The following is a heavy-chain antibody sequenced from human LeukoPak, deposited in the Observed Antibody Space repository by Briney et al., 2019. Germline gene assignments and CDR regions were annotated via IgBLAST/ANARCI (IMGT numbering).Heavy chain of an antibody. CDR2: IREDGGEK. Sequence: GGSLRLSCAATGFTFTKHWMSWVRQTKDKGLECVAKIREDGGEKHYVDSVKGRFTISRDNAKNSVYLQMNSLSVDDTAVYYCARDYRGGWNDYWGQGTLVTVSS. CDR1: GFTFTKHW. J-gene: IGHJ4*02. V-gene: IGHV3-7*01. D-gene: IGHD1-26*01. CDR3: ARDYRGGWNDY.